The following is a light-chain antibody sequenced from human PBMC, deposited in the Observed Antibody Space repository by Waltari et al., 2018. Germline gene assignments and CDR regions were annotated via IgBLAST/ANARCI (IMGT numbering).Light chain of an antibody. CDR3: QQRNT. CDR1: QSVSSY. V-gene: IGKV3-11*01. Sequence: EIVLTQSPATLSLSPGERATLSCRASQSVSSYLAWYQQKPGQAPRLLIYDASNRATGIPGRFSGSGSGTDFTLTISSLEPEDFAVYYWQQRNTFGQGTKLEIK. J-gene: IGKJ2*01. CDR2: DAS.